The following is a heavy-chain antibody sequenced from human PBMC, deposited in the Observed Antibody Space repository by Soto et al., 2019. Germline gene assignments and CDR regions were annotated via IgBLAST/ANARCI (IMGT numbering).Heavy chain of an antibody. CDR3: ANHGGFDI. CDR1: GFTFSTAG. J-gene: IGHJ3*02. V-gene: IGHV3-23*01. D-gene: IGHD4-17*01. Sequence: GGSLRRSCAGSGFTFSTAGMSWVRQAPGKGLEWVSSISGSGDYTNYADSVKGRFTISRDNSKNTLYLQINSLTAEDTAVYYCANHGGFDIWGQGTMVTVSS. CDR2: ISGSGDYT.